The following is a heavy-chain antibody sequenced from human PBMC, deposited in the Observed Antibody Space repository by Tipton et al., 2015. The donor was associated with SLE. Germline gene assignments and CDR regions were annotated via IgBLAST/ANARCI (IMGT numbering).Heavy chain of an antibody. CDR1: GGTFSNYD. D-gene: IGHD3-22*01. CDR3: ARRNRPVFDSIGYTDAFDI. V-gene: IGHV1-69*05. CDR2: IIPLFGTP. Sequence: EVKKAGSSVKVSCKAYGGTFSNYDSNWVRQAPGQGLEWMGGIIPLFGTPNYAQKWQGRVTITTDSYTNTAYMELSSLRSEDTGVYYCARRNRPVFDSIGYTDAFDIWGQGTMVTVSS. J-gene: IGHJ3*02.